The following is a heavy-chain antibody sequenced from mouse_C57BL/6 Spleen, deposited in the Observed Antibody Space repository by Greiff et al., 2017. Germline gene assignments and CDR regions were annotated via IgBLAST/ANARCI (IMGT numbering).Heavy chain of an antibody. CDR2: IYPGSGST. Sequence: QVQLQQPGAELVKPGASVKMSCKASGYTFTSYWITWVKQRPGQGLEWIGDIYPGSGSTNYNEKFKSKATLTVDKSSSTAYMQLSSLTSEDSAVYYCARPADSSGYAFALCCWGPAASVSASS. V-gene: IGHV1-55*01. D-gene: IGHD3-2*02. J-gene: IGHJ4*01. CDR3: ARPADSSGYAFALCC. CDR1: GYTFTSYW.